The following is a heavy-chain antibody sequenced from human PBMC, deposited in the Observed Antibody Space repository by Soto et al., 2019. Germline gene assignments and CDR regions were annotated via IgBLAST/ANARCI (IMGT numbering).Heavy chain of an antibody. CDR2: ISSSSSYI. D-gene: IGHD3-3*01. Sequence: GGSLRLSCAASGFTFSSYSMNWVRQAPGKGLEWVSSISSSSSYIYYADSVKGRFTISRDNAKNSLYLQMNSLRAEDTAVYYCASPFITIFGVAPRGVMDYWGQGTLVTVSS. V-gene: IGHV3-21*01. CDR1: GFTFSSYS. J-gene: IGHJ4*02. CDR3: ASPFITIFGVAPRGVMDY.